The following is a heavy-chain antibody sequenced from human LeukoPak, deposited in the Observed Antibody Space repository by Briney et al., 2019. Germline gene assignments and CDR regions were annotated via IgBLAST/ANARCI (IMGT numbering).Heavy chain of an antibody. CDR3: ARGAKGWRRGPGYSSGWVDY. CDR1: GFTFSDYY. Sequence: GGSLRLSCAASGFTFSDYYMSWIRQAPGKGLEWVSYISSSGSTIYYADSVKGRFTISRDNAKNSLYLQMNSLRAEDTAVYYCARGAKGWRRGPGYSSGWVDYWGQGTLVTVSS. CDR2: ISSSGSTI. D-gene: IGHD6-19*01. J-gene: IGHJ4*02. V-gene: IGHV3-11*01.